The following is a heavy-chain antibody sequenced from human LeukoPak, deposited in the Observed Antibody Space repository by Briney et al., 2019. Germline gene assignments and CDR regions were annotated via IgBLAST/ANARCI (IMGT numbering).Heavy chain of an antibody. D-gene: IGHD2-21*01. CDR2: INPNGGGA. CDR3: ARGFVYCGRDCYQSERAFDI. CDR1: GYTFTGYY. J-gene: IGHJ3*02. V-gene: IGHV1-2*02. Sequence: ASAKVSCKASGYTFTGYYMHWVRQAPGQGLEWMGWINPNGGGANYAQNFQDRITMTRDTSVTTAYMDLSSLRSDDTAVYYCARGFVYCGRDCYQSERAFDIWGQGTMVTVSS.